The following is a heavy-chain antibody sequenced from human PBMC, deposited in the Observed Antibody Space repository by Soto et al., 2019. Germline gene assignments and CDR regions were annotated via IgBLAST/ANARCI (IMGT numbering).Heavy chain of an antibody. CDR1: GNSMFNYY. Sequence: QVHLQESGPGLVKPSGTLSLICTVSGNSMFNYYWSWIRQPAGKGLEWIGRVYTDGTAIYNPSLMSRSTMSVDMSKNQFSLNVSSVTAADSAVEYCARGWFVDGDYMHHVMDVWGQGATVIVS. V-gene: IGHV4-4*07. J-gene: IGHJ6*02. CDR2: VYTDGTA. CDR3: ARGWFVDGDYMHHVMDV. D-gene: IGHD4-17*01.